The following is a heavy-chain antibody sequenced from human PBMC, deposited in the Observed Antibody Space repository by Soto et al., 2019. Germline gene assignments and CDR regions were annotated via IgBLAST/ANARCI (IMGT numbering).Heavy chain of an antibody. CDR1: GYTFTRYG. J-gene: IGHJ4*02. CDR2: ISAYNGHT. Sequence: QVQLVQSGAEVKKPGASVKVSCKASGYTFTRYGITWVRQATGQGLEWMGWISAYNGHTNYAQKLQGRVTMTTDTTTSRAYMEQRSLRSDDTAVYYCARDQGGSYYYWGQGTLVTVSS. CDR3: ARDQGGSYYY. V-gene: IGHV1-18*01. D-gene: IGHD1-26*01.